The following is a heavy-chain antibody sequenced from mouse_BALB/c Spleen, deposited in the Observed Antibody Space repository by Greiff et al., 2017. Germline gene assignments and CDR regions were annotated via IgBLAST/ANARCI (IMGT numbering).Heavy chain of an antibody. J-gene: IGHJ3*01. CDR2: IWGDGST. D-gene: IGHD2-1*01. CDR1: GFSLTGYG. Sequence: VQGVESGPGLVAPSQSLSITCTVSGFSLTGYGVNWVRQPPGKGLEWLGMIWGDGSTDYNSALKSRLSISKDNSKSQVFLKMNSLQTDDTARYYCARPPYGNYGGFAYWGQGTLVTVSA. CDR3: ARPPYGNYGGFAY. V-gene: IGHV2-6-7*01.